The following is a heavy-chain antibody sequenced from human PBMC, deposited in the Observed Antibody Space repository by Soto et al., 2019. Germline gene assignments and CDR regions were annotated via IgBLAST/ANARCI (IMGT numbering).Heavy chain of an antibody. Sequence: PSETLSLTCTVSGGSISSYYWSWIRQPPGKGLEWIGYIYYSGSTNYNPSLKSRVTISVDTSKNQFSLKLSSVTAADTAVYYCARIIYGSGSSPFDYWGQGTLVTVSS. J-gene: IGHJ4*02. D-gene: IGHD3-10*01. V-gene: IGHV4-59*01. CDR1: GGSISSYY. CDR3: ARIIYGSGSSPFDY. CDR2: IYYSGST.